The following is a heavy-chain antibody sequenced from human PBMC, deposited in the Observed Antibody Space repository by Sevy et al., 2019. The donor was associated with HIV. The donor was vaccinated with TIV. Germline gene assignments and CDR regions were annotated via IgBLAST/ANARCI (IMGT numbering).Heavy chain of an antibody. CDR1: GFTFSKAW. J-gene: IGHJ4*02. CDR2: IRSKAGGGKT. Sequence: GGSLRLSWAASGFTFSKAWMSWVRQSPGKGLEWVGRIRSKAGGGKTDYATIVKGKFTISSDDSRDILYLPLNCLDTADTSVSYCTTDNPPDGIVVVPFEYWGQGTLVTVSS. D-gene: IGHD2-15*01. CDR3: TTDNPPDGIVVVPFEY. V-gene: IGHV3-15*01.